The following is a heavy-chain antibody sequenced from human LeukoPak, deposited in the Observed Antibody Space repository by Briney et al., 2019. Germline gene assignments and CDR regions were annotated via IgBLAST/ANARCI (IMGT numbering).Heavy chain of an antibody. J-gene: IGHJ4*02. D-gene: IGHD3-16*01. CDR3: AXDPPLSPLGGXXQXDY. CDR2: VDPEDGET. V-gene: IGHV1-69-2*01. Sequence: ASVKISCKVSGYTFTDYYMHWVQQAPGKGLEWMGLVDPEDGETIYAEKFQGRVNITADTSTDTDYMELSSLRSEDTAVYYCAXDPPLSPLGGXXQXDYWGQXTLVXXSS. CDR1: GYTFTDYY.